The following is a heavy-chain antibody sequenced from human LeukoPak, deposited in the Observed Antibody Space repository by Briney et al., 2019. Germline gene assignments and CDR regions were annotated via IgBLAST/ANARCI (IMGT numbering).Heavy chain of an antibody. CDR3: AKAYGMDV. J-gene: IGHJ6*02. Sequence: GGSLRLSCAASGFIFSSYWMSWFRQAPGKGLEWVANIKQDGSEKYYVDSVKGRFTISRDNAKNSLYLQMNSLRAEDTALYYCAKAYGMDVWGQGTTVTVSS. CDR2: IKQDGSEK. CDR1: GFIFSSYW. V-gene: IGHV3-7*03.